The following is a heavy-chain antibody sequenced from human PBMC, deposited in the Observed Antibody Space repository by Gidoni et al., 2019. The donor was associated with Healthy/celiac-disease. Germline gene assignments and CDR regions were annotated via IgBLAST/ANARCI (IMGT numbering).Heavy chain of an antibody. J-gene: IGHJ5*02. CDR2: IRSSSSYI. CDR1: GFPFSSDS. CDR3: ARISRKSVAGTNWFDP. Sequence: EVQLVESGGGLVKPGGSLRLSCAASGFPFSSDSMNWVRQAPGKGLEWVSSIRSSSSYIYYADSVKGRFTISRDNAKNSLYLQMNSLRAEDTAVYYCARISRKSVAGTNWFDPWGQGTLVTVSS. D-gene: IGHD6-19*01. V-gene: IGHV3-21*01.